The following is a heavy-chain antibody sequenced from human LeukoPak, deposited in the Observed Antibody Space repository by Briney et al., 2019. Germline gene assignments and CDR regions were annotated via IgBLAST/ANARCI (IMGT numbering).Heavy chain of an antibody. CDR3: ARSKVGSNTTQKNAFDI. CDR1: GFTFSNYA. V-gene: IGHV3-30*01. D-gene: IGHD1-26*01. Sequence: PGGSLRLSCAASGFTFSNYAMHWVRQAPGKGLEWVAVISFDATKEYFAKSVKGRFTISRDNSKSALFLQMDSLRVEDTALYFCARSKVGSNTTQKNAFDIWGRGTVVTVSS. J-gene: IGHJ3*02. CDR2: ISFDATKE.